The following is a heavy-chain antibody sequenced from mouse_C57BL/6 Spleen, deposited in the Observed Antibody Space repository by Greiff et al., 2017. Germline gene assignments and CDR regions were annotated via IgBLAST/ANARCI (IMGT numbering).Heavy chain of an antibody. CDR1: GYTFTDYY. V-gene: IGHV1-26*01. J-gene: IGHJ4*01. Sequence: EVQLQQSGPELVKPGASVKISCKASGYTFTDYYMTWVKQSPGTSLEWIGDINPNNGGTSYNQKFKGNVTLTVDKSTSTFYMELRSLTSEDSAVYYCASSYSPLYAMDDWGQGTSVTVSS. CDR2: INPNNGGT. D-gene: IGHD6-5*01. CDR3: ASSYSPLYAMDD.